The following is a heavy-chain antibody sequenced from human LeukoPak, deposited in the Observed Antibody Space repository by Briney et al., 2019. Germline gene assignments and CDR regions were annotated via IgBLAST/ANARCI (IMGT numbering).Heavy chain of an antibody. D-gene: IGHD4-17*01. J-gene: IGHJ4*02. Sequence: SETLSLTCAVYGGSFSGYYWSWIRQPPGKGLEWIGEINHSGSTNYNPSLKSRVTISVDTSKNQFPLKLSSVTAADTAVYYCARGLSVSSASACYFDYWGQGTLVTVSS. CDR2: INHSGST. CDR3: ARGLSVSSASACYFDY. V-gene: IGHV4-34*01. CDR1: GGSFSGYY.